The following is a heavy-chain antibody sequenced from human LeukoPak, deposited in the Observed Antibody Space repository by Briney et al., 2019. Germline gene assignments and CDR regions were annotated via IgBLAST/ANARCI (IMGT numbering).Heavy chain of an antibody. J-gene: IGHJ4*02. Sequence: PSETLSLTCTVSGGSISSSSYYWGWIRQPPGKGLEWIGSIYYSGSTYYNPSLKSRVTISVDTSKNQFSLKLSSVTAADTAVYYCARATVKRYYFDYWGQGTLVTVSS. V-gene: IGHV4-39*07. CDR3: ARATVKRYYFDY. CDR1: GGSISSSSYY. D-gene: IGHD4-17*01. CDR2: IYYSGST.